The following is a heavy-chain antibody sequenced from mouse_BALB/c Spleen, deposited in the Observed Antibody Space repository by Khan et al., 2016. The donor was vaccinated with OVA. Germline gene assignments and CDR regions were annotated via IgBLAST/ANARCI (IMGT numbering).Heavy chain of an antibody. D-gene: IGHD2-14*01. CDR2: INTHSGVP. CDR1: GYTFTNAG. J-gene: IGHJ4*01. CDR3: ARGGAAYYRNDEGAMDY. Sequence: QIQLVQSGPELKKPGETVRISCKASGYTFTNAGMQWVQKMPGKGLKWIGWINTHSGVPKYAEDFKGRFAFSLDTSARTAYLQITNLKNEDTATYFCARGGAAYYRNDEGAMDYWGQGTSVTVSS. V-gene: IGHV9-4*02.